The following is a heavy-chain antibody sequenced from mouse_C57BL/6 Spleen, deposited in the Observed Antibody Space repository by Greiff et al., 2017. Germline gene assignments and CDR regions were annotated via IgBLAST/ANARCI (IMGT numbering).Heavy chain of an antibody. CDR3: AINWYFDY. D-gene: IGHD4-1*01. V-gene: IGHV1-26*01. CDR1: GYTFTDYY. Sequence: VQLQQSGPELVKPGASVKISCKASGYTFTDYYMNWVKQSHGKSLEWIGDINPNNGGTNYNQKFKGKATLTVDKSSSTAYMELSSLTSEDSAVYYCAINWYFDYWGQGTTLTVSS. J-gene: IGHJ2*01. CDR2: INPNNGGT.